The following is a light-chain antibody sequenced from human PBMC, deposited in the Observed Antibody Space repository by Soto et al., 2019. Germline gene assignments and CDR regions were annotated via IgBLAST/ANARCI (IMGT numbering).Light chain of an antibody. V-gene: IGKV1-5*03. J-gene: IGKJ1*01. CDR3: QQVNSYPWT. Sequence: TQLTKKPSTLSASVGGSVTITCRVSQSIGSWLAWYQQKPGKAPNLLIYKASSLESGVPSRFSGSGSGTEFTVTISSLQPEDFSTYYSQQVNSYPWTVAQVTMMDIK. CDR2: KAS. CDR1: QSIGSW.